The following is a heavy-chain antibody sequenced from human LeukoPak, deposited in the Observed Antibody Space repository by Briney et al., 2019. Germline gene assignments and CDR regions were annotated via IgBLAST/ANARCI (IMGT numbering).Heavy chain of an antibody. Sequence: GASVKVSCKASGYTFTSYDINWVRQATGQGLEWMGWMNPNSGNTGYAQKFQGRVTITRNTSISTAYMELSSLRSEDTAVYYCARVPKTYYDFWSGYYKRSREFDYWGQGTLVTVSS. J-gene: IGHJ4*02. V-gene: IGHV1-8*03. CDR1: GYTFTSYD. D-gene: IGHD3-3*01. CDR3: ARVPKTYYDFWSGYYKRSREFDY. CDR2: MNPNSGNT.